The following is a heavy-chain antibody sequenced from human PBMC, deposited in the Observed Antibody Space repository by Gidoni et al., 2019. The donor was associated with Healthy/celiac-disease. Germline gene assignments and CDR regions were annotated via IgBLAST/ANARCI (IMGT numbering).Heavy chain of an antibody. V-gene: IGHV3-30*18. J-gene: IGHJ4*02. Sequence: QVQLVESGGGVVQPGRYLRLYCAASGFTFSSYGMHWVRQAPGKGLEWVAVISYDGSNKYYADSVKGRFTISRDNSKNTLYLQMNSLRAEDTAVYYCAKGEKRGFIAVAGKTIDYWGQGTLVTVSS. D-gene: IGHD6-19*01. CDR1: GFTFSSYG. CDR2: ISYDGSNK. CDR3: AKGEKRGFIAVAGKTIDY.